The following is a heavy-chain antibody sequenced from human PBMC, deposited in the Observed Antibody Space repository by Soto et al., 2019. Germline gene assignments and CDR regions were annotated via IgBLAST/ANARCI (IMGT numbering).Heavy chain of an antibody. V-gene: IGHV4-59*01. CDR2: IYDDGSA. D-gene: IGHD2-15*01. Sequence: SETLSLTCTVSGGSTSSSYWSWIRQPPGKGLEWLAYIYDDGSANYNPSLKSRATISLDMSKNQFSLKLTSVTAADTAVYYCARDKYCSGGSCRKNWFDPWGQGTLVTVSS. J-gene: IGHJ5*02. CDR1: GGSTSSSY. CDR3: ARDKYCSGGSCRKNWFDP.